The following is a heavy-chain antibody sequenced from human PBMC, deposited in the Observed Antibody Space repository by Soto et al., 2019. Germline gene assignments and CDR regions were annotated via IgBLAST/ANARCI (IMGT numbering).Heavy chain of an antibody. Sequence: GGSLRLSCAASGFTFSSYAMTWVRQAPGKGLEWVSAISGSGGSTYYADSVKGRFTISRDNSKNTLYVQMNSLRAEDTAVYYCARSPSYDFWSGHQNNWFDPWGQGTLVTVSS. CDR3: ARSPSYDFWSGHQNNWFDP. D-gene: IGHD3-3*01. V-gene: IGHV3-23*01. CDR2: ISGSGGST. CDR1: GFTFSSYA. J-gene: IGHJ5*02.